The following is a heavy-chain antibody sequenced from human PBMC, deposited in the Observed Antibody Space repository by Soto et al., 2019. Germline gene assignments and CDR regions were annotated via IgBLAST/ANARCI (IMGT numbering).Heavy chain of an antibody. D-gene: IGHD6-6*01. CDR1: GFTFSDYY. CDR3: ARGVKKYISSYYMDV. J-gene: IGHJ6*03. Sequence: QLHLVESGGDLVKPGGSLRLSCVASGFTFSDYYMSWIRQAPGKGLEWISYISHSGTTIHYADSVKGRFTISRDNAKNSLYLQMNSLRAGDTAVYSCARGVKKYISSYYMDVWGKGTTVTVSS. CDR2: ISHSGTTI. V-gene: IGHV3-11*01.